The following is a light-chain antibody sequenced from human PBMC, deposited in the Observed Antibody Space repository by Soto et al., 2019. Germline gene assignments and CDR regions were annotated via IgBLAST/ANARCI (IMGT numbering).Light chain of an antibody. V-gene: IGLV2-14*03. CDR2: DVT. J-gene: IGLJ2*01. CDR3: SSYTVNSTL. CDR1: SGDVGGYDY. Sequence: QSALTQPASVSGSPGQSITISCNGSSGDVGGYDYVSWYQQLPGKAPKLMIYDVTNRPSGVSNRFSGSKSDNTASLTISGLQAEDEADYYCSSYTVNSTLFGGGTKLTVL.